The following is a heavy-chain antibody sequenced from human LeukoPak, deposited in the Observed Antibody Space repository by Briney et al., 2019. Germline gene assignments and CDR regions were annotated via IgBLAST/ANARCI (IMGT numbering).Heavy chain of an antibody. CDR3: ARDLYDSSGYYLKLFDY. D-gene: IGHD3-22*01. V-gene: IGHV4-39*07. Sequence: SETLSLTCTVSGGSISSSSYYWGWIRQPPGKGLEWIGSIYYSGSTYYNPSLKSRVTISVDTSKNQFSLKLSSVTAADTAVYYCARDLYDSSGYYLKLFDYWGQGTLVTVSS. J-gene: IGHJ4*02. CDR2: IYYSGST. CDR1: GGSISSSSYY.